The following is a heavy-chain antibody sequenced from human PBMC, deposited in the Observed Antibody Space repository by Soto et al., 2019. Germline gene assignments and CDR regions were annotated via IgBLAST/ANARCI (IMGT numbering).Heavy chain of an antibody. V-gene: IGHV4-59*01. Sequence: PSEPLSLTCTVSGGSISSYYWSWIRQPPGKGLEWIGYIYYSGSTNYNPSLKSRVTISVDTSKNQFSLKLSSVTAADTAVYYCARGGGRLGYWGQGTLVTVSS. CDR3: ARGGGRLGY. CDR2: IYYSGST. D-gene: IGHD2-15*01. J-gene: IGHJ4*02. CDR1: GGSISSYY.